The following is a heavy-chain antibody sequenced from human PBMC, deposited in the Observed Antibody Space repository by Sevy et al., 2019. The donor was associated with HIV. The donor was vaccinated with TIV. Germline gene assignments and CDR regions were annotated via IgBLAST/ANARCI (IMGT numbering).Heavy chain of an antibody. CDR1: GDTFTNNY. CDR2: VDPSAGNT. Sequence: ASVKVSCKASGDTFTNNYIHWVRQAPGQGLEWMGMVDPSAGNTTYAQKFQGRATMTRDTSTSILYMDVSSLRSEDTAVYYCVRADPDQHFDSWGQGTLVTVSS. CDR3: VRADPDQHFDS. J-gene: IGHJ4*02. V-gene: IGHV1-46*01.